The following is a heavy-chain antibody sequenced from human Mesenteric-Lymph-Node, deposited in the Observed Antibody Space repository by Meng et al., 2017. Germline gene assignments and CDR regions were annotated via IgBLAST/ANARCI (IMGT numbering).Heavy chain of an antibody. CDR2: INHSGST. Sequence: QGPLQEWGAGVLKPSENLSLPCGVYGGSFSGYYWSWIRQPPGKGLEWIGEINHSGSTNYNPSLKSRVTISVDTSKNQFSLKLSSVTAADTAVYYCARGLMITFGGVIVGHPWGQGTLVTVSS. CDR3: ARGLMITFGGVIVGHP. CDR1: GGSFSGYY. J-gene: IGHJ5*02. D-gene: IGHD3-16*02. V-gene: IGHV4-34*01.